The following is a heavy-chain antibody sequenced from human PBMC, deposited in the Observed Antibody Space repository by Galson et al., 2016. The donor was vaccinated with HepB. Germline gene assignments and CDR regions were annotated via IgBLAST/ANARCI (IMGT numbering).Heavy chain of an antibody. J-gene: IGHJ6*02. CDR3: ARGGTHYDFWSGYWPYGMDV. CDR2: IQQDGSEK. CDR1: GFTFSMYW. Sequence: SLRLSCAVSGFTFSMYWMSWVRQAPGKGLEWVANIQQDGSEKFYVDSVKGRFTITRDNAKNSLSLQMNSLRAEDTAVYYCARGGTHYDFWSGYWPYGMDVWGQGTTVTVSS. V-gene: IGHV3-7*01. D-gene: IGHD3-3*01.